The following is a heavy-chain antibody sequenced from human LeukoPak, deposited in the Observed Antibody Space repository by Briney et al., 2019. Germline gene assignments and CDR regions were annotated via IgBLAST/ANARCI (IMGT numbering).Heavy chain of an antibody. CDR3: ARSVARAYYYDSSGPNAFDI. Sequence: GASVKVSCKASGYTFTGYYVHWVRQAPGQGLEWMGWINPNSGGTNYAQKFQGWVTMTRDTSISTAYMELSRLRSDDTAVYYCARSVARAYYYDSSGPNAFDIWGQGTMVTVSS. CDR1: GYTFTGYY. CDR2: INPNSGGT. D-gene: IGHD3-22*01. J-gene: IGHJ3*02. V-gene: IGHV1-2*04.